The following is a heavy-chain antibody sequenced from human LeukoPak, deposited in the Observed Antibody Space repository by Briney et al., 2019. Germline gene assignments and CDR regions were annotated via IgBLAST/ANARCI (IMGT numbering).Heavy chain of an antibody. V-gene: IGHV3-30-3*01. Sequence: PGTSLRLSCAASGFSFSSYAMHWVRQAPGKGLEWVAVISNDGSNKFYADSVKGRFTISRDNSKNTLYLQMNTLRAEDTALYYCARVDSSGWLIYGMDVWGQGTTVTVSS. D-gene: IGHD6-19*01. CDR3: ARVDSSGWLIYGMDV. CDR2: ISNDGSNK. J-gene: IGHJ6*02. CDR1: GFSFSSYA.